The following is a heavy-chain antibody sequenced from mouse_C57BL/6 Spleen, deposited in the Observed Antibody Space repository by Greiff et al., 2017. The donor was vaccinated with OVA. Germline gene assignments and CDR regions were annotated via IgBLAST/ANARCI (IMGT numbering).Heavy chain of an antibody. D-gene: IGHD1-1*01. CDR1: GYSITSGYD. CDR2: ISYSGST. V-gene: IGHV3-1*01. CDR3: ARGGTTVVAD. J-gene: IGHJ3*01. Sequence: DVQLVESGPGMVKPSQSLSLTCTVTGYSITSGYDWHWIRHFPGNKLEWMGYISYSGSTNYNPSLKSRISITHDTSKNHFFLKLNSVTTEDTATYYCARGGTTVVADWGQGTLVTVSA.